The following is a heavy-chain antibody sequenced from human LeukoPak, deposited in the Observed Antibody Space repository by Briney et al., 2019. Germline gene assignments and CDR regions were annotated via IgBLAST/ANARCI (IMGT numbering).Heavy chain of an antibody. J-gene: IGHJ4*02. V-gene: IGHV3-23*01. CDR2: ISDSGGHT. CDR1: GFTFSSYA. CDR3: AKAPYSAYEPGDY. Sequence: GGSLRLSCAASGFTFSSYAMSWVRQAPGKGLEWVSAISDSGGHTYYADSVKGRFTISRDNSKNTLYLQMNSLRAVDTAVYYCAKAPYSAYEPGDYWGQGTLVTVSS. D-gene: IGHD5-12*01.